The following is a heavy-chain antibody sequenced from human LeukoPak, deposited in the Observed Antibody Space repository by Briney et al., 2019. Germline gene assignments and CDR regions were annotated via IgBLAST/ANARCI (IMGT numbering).Heavy chain of an antibody. D-gene: IGHD3-10*01. CDR2: ISWNSGSI. J-gene: IGHJ4*02. Sequence: GGSLRLSCAASGFTFDDYAMHWVRQAPGKGLEWVSGISWNSGSIGYADSAKGRFTISRDNAKNSLYLQMNSLRAEDTALYYCAKGGSGGAHFDYWGQGTLVTVSS. CDR1: GFTFDDYA. CDR3: AKGGSGGAHFDY. V-gene: IGHV3-9*01.